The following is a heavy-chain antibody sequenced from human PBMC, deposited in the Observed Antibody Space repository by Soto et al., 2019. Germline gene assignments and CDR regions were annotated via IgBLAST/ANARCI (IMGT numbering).Heavy chain of an antibody. CDR1: GFTFSSYG. Sequence: QVQLVESGGGVVQPGRSLRLSCAASGFTFSSYGMHWVRQAPGKGLEWVAVIWYDGSNKYYADSVKGRFTISRDNSKNTLYLQMNSLRAEDTAVYYCARDKESFDYWGQGPLVTVSS. V-gene: IGHV3-33*01. J-gene: IGHJ4*02. CDR2: IWYDGSNK. D-gene: IGHD3-10*01. CDR3: ARDKESFDY.